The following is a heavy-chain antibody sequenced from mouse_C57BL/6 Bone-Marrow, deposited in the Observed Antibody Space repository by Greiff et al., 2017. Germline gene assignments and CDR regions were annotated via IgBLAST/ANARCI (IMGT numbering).Heavy chain of an antibody. J-gene: IGHJ3*01. Sequence: QVQLQQPGAELVRPGTSVKLSCKASGYTFTSYWMHWVKQRPGQGLAWIGVIDPSDSYTNYNQTFKGKATLTVDTSSSTAYMQLSSLTSEDAAVYYCARRRHYDEEFAYWGQGTLVTVSA. CDR1: GYTFTSYW. V-gene: IGHV1-59*01. CDR3: ARRRHYDEEFAY. CDR2: IDPSDSYT. D-gene: IGHD2-4*01.